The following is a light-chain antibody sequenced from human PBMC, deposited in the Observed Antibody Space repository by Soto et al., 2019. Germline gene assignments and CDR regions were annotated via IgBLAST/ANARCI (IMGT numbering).Light chain of an antibody. CDR3: SSSTTSNTRQKA. CDR1: SRDVGGYNY. V-gene: IGLV2-14*03. CDR2: DVS. J-gene: IGLJ1*01. Sequence: QSVLTEPAPVSGTPGQSITISCTGTSRDVGGYNYVSWYQHHPAKAPKLMIYDVSNRPSGVSNRVSGSKAGNTPSLTLSGPQPEDGAYYHSSSSTTSNTRQKAFETRPRVTLL.